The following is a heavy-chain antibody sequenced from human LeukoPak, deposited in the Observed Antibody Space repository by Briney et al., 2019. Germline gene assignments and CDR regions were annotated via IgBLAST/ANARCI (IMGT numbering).Heavy chain of an antibody. Sequence: GGSLRLSCAASGFTFSSYWMHCVRQAPGKGLVWFSRINGDGWSTHYAASVKGRFTISRDTAKNPLYLQVTNRSAEDTAVYYCASGPSGWGSLDSWGQGTLVTVSS. CDR3: ASGPSGWGSLDS. CDR1: GFTFSSYW. J-gene: IGHJ4*02. D-gene: IGHD7-27*01. CDR2: INGDGWST. V-gene: IGHV3-74*01.